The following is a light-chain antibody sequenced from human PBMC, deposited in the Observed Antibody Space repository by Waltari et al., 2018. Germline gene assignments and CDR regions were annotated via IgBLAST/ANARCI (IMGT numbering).Light chain of an antibody. CDR3: SSYTSSGVV. J-gene: IGLJ2*01. CDR2: DVY. V-gene: IGLV2-14*01. CDR1: GSDVGGYDY. Sequence: QSALTQPASVSGSPGQAIIISCPGTGSDVGGYDYVSWYQQYPVKAPILIIYDVYNRPSGVSNRFSGSKSDNTASLTISGLQAEDESVYYCSSYTSSGVVFGGGTKLTVL.